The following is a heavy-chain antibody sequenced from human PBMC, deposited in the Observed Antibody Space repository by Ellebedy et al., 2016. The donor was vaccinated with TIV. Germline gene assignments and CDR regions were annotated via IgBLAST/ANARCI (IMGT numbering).Heavy chain of an antibody. J-gene: IGHJ3*02. CDR1: GGSVSSGSDY. CDR3: TNGRNADAFDI. CDR2: LYFSGST. Sequence: SETLSLXCTVSGGSVSSGSDYWTWIRQSPGKGLEWIGYLYFSGSTKYNPSLKSRLTISLDRSKNQFSLRLNSLTAADTAVYFCTNGRNADAFDIWGQGTMVTVSS. D-gene: IGHD3/OR15-3a*01. V-gene: IGHV4-61*01.